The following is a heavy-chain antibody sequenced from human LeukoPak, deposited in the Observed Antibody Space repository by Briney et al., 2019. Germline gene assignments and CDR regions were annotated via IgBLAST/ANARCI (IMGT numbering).Heavy chain of an antibody. CDR1: GGSISSYY. V-gene: IGHV4-59*08. CDR2: IYYSGST. CDR3: ARRGVYCSGGSCYPGSWFDP. J-gene: IGHJ5*02. D-gene: IGHD2-15*01. Sequence: SETLSLTCTVSGGSISSYYWSWIRQPPGKGLEWIGYIYYSGSTNYNPSLKSRVTISVDMSKNQFSLKLSSVTAADTAVYYCARRGVYCSGGSCYPGSWFDPWGQGTLVTVSS.